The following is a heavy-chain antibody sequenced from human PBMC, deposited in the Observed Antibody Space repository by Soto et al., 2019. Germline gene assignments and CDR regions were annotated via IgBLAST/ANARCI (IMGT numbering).Heavy chain of an antibody. CDR2: FYYRGNT. V-gene: IGHV4-30-4*01. CDR1: GGSTSSDNY. Sequence: SETLSLTCTVSGGSTSSDNYWSWLRQPPGKGLEWVGPFYYRGNTDYNPSLKSLLAISIDTSKNQFSLKLSSVTAADTAVYFCAREGGESSDGLYYFDSWGQGSLVTV. CDR3: AREGGESSDGLYYFDS. D-gene: IGHD3-16*01. J-gene: IGHJ4*02.